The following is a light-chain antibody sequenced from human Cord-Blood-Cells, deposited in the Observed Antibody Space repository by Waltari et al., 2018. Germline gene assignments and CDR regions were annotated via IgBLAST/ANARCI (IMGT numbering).Light chain of an antibody. CDR1: SSDVGGHNC. Sequence: SALTQPASVSGSPGQSITISCTGTSSDVGGHNCVSWYQQHPGKAPKLMIYDVSNRPSGVSNRFSGSKSGNTASLTISGLQAEDEADYYCSSYTSSSTYVFGTGTKVTVL. CDR2: DVS. J-gene: IGLJ1*01. CDR3: SSYTSSSTYV. V-gene: IGLV2-14*01.